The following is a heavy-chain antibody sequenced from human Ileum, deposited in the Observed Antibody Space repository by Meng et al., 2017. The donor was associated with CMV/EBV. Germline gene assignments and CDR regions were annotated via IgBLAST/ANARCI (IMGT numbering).Heavy chain of an antibody. CDR1: GFTFSSYA. Sequence: VAVVESGGDLVQPGGSLRLSCAASGFTFSSYAMTWVRQAPGKGLEWLSTISASGGSTYYADSVKGRFTISRDNSKNTLSLQLNNLRAEDTAVYYCAKGATAFDYWGQGTLVTVSS. CDR3: AKGATAFDY. V-gene: IGHV3-23*04. CDR2: ISASGGST. J-gene: IGHJ4*02.